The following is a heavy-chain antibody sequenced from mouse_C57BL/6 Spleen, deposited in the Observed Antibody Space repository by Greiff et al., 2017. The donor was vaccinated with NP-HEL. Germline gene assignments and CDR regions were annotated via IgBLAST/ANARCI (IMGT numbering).Heavy chain of an antibody. CDR1: GYTFTSYW. D-gene: IGHD2-5*01. CDR3: ARHSNYSHWYFDV. Sequence: QVQLQQPGAELVKPGASVKLSCKASGYTFTSYWMQWVKQRPGQGLEWIGEIDPSDSYTNYNQKFKGKATLTVDTSSSTAYMQLSSLTSEVSAVYYCARHSNYSHWYFDVWGTGTTVTVSS. V-gene: IGHV1-50*01. CDR2: IDPSDSYT. J-gene: IGHJ1*03.